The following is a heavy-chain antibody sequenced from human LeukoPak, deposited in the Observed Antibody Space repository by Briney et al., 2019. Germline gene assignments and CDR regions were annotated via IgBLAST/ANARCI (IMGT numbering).Heavy chain of an antibody. J-gene: IGHJ4*02. CDR2: ISWNSGSI. D-gene: IGHD1-1*01. CDR3: AKDRFPRPYYFDY. V-gene: IGHV3-9*01. CDR1: GFTFDDYA. Sequence: GRSLRLSCAASGFTFDDYAMHWVQQAPGKGLEWVSGISWNSGSIGYADSVKGRFTISRDNAKNSLYLQMNSLRAEDTVLYYCAKDRFPRPYYFDYWGQGTLVTVSS.